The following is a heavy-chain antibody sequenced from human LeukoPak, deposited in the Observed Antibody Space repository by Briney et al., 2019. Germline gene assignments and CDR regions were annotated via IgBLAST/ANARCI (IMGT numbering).Heavy chain of an antibody. J-gene: IGHJ4*02. D-gene: IGHD7-27*01. CDR3: ARAADWGSRYFDY. V-gene: IGHV4-34*01. CDR1: GGSFSGYY. CDR2: INHSGST. Sequence: SETLSLTCAVYGGSFSGYYWSWIRQPPGKGLEWVGEINHSGSTNYNPSLKSRVTISVDTSNNQFSLKLSSVTAADTAVYYCARAADWGSRYFDYWGQGTLVTVSS.